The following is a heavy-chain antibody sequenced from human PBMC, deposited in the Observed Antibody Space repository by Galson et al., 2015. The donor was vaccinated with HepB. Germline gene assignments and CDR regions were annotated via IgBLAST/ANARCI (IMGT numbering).Heavy chain of an antibody. J-gene: IGHJ3*02. CDR3: ATTKFGSGAYWTFDI. D-gene: IGHD4/OR15-4a*01. CDR1: DSTFSSYT. Sequence: LRLSCAASDSTFSSYTMNWVRQTPGKGLQWVSYISTNGATIHYADSVKGRFTIARDNAKNTMWLQMNSLSAEDTAVYYCATTKFGSGAYWTFDIWGQGTLVTVSS. V-gene: IGHV3-48*04. CDR2: ISTNGATI.